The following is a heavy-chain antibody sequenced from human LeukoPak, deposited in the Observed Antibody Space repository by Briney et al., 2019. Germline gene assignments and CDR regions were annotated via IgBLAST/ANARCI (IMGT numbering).Heavy chain of an antibody. D-gene: IGHD4-17*01. Sequence: GGSLRLSCAASGFSFSSYSMNWVRQAPGKGLEWVSSISSSSSYIYYVDSVKGRFTISRDNSKNTLYLQMNSLRAEDTAVYYCAKEDGDYEFLGVFDYWGQGTLVTVSS. V-gene: IGHV3-21*04. CDR3: AKEDGDYEFLGVFDY. J-gene: IGHJ4*02. CDR1: GFSFSSYS. CDR2: ISSSSSYI.